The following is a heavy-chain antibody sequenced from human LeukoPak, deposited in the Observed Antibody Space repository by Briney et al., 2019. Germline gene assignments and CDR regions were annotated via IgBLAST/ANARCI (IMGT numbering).Heavy chain of an antibody. V-gene: IGHV4-39*07. CDR2: IYYSGST. CDR3: ARVWPPPVVVITSLGWFDP. CDR1: GGSISSSSYY. Sequence: SETLSLTCTVSGGSISSSSYYWGWIRQPPGKGLEWIGSIYYSGSTYYNPSLKSRVTISVDTSKNQFSLKLSSVTAADTAVYYCARVWPPPVVVITSLGWFDPWGQGTLVTVSS. D-gene: IGHD3-22*01. J-gene: IGHJ5*02.